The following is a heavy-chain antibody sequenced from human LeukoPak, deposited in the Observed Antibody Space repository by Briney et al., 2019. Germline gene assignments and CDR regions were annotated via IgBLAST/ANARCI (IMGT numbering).Heavy chain of an antibody. Sequence: ASVKVSCKTSGYTFTAYYMHWVRQAPGQGLEWMGWINPHSGGTNYAQKFQGRVTLTRDTSISTAYMELSRLRSDDTAVYYCARDGPYSSSLFDSWGQGTLVTVSS. V-gene: IGHV1-2*02. CDR2: INPHSGGT. J-gene: IGHJ4*02. CDR1: GYTFTAYY. CDR3: ARDGPYSSSLFDS. D-gene: IGHD6-13*01.